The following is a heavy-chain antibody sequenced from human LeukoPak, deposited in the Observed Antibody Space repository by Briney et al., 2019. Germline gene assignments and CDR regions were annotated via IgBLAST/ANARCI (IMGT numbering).Heavy chain of an antibody. D-gene: IGHD2-2*01. Sequence: GASVKVSCKVSGYTLTELSMHWVRQAPGKGLEWMGGFDPEDGETIYAQKFQGRVTMTEDTSTDTAYMELSSLRSEDTAVYYCATAIPSPIVVVPAAPSAEYFQHWGQGTLVTVSS. V-gene: IGHV1-24*01. CDR3: ATAIPSPIVVVPAAPSAEYFQH. J-gene: IGHJ1*01. CDR2: FDPEDGET. CDR1: GYTLTELS.